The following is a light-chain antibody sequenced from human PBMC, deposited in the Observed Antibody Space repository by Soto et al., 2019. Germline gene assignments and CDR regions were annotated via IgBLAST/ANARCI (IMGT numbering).Light chain of an antibody. CDR2: WAS. V-gene: IGKV4-1*01. CDR3: QQHYTTPWT. Sequence: DIVMTQSPDSLAVSLGERATINCKSSQSVLQSSRNKNYLAWYQQKPRQPPKLLIYWASNRESGVPDRFSGSGSGTDFTLTFSSRHAEDGAVYYVQQHYTTPWTFGQGTKVEIK. CDR1: QSVLQSSRNKNY. J-gene: IGKJ1*01.